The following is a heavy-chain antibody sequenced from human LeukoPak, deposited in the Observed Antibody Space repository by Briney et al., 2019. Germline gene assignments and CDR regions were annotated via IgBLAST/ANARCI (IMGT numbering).Heavy chain of an antibody. Sequence: PSETLSLTCTVSGGSISSYYWSWIRQPAGKGLEWIGRIYTSGSTNYNPSLKSRVTMSVDTSKNQFSLKLSSVTAADTAVYYCARDLAPYYYGSGLSGFDPWGQGTLVTVSS. CDR3: ARDLAPYYYGSGLSGFDP. J-gene: IGHJ5*02. CDR2: IYTSGST. CDR1: GGSISSYY. D-gene: IGHD3-10*01. V-gene: IGHV4-4*07.